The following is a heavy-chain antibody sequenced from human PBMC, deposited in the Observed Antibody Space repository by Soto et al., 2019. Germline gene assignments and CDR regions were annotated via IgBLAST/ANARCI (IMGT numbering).Heavy chain of an antibody. J-gene: IGHJ3*02. CDR2: FYSGGST. CDR1: GFTVSSTY. CDR3: ARGGWDAFDI. Sequence: EVQLVESGGGLIQPGGSLRLSCAASGFTVSSTYMSWVRQAPGKGLECVSIFYSGGSTYYAEPVKGRFTISRDISKNTLYLQMNSLRAEDTAVYYCARGGWDAFDIWGQGTMVTVSS. D-gene: IGHD2-15*01. V-gene: IGHV3-53*01.